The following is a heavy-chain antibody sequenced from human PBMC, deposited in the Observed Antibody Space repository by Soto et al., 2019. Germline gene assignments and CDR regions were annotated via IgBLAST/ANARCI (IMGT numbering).Heavy chain of an antibody. CDR1: GGSISSYY. J-gene: IGHJ6*02. Sequence: PSATLSLTCTVSGGSISSYYWSWIRQPAGKGLEWIGRIYTSGSTNYNPSLKSRVTMSVDTSKNQFSLKLSSVTAADTAVYYCARVLSPAYYYGMDVWGQGTTVTVSS. V-gene: IGHV4-4*07. CDR2: IYTSGST. CDR3: ARVLSPAYYYGMDV.